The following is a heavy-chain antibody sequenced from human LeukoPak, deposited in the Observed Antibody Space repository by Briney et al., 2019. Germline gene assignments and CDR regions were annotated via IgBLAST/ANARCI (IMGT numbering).Heavy chain of an antibody. CDR1: GFIFSSYE. CDR2: ISWNSGSI. D-gene: IGHD6-13*01. J-gene: IGHJ5*02. CDR3: AKAVGIAAAGNWFDP. Sequence: GGSLRLSCVGSGFIFSSYEMNWVRQAPGKGLEWVSGISWNSGSIGYADSVKGRFTISRDNAKNSLYLQMNSLRAEDTALYYCAKAVGIAAAGNWFDPWGQGTLVTVSS. V-gene: IGHV3-9*01.